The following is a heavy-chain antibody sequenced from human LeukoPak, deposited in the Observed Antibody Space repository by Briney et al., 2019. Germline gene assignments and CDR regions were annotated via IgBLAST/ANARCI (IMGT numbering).Heavy chain of an antibody. V-gene: IGHV3-23*01. CDR2: ISASGSAT. J-gene: IGHJ4*02. D-gene: IGHD3-3*01. Sequence: GGSLRLSCAASGFTLGSANAMTWVRQAPGKGLEWVSLISASGSATYYADSVRGRFAISRDISKNTLFLQMSSLRTEDTAVYYCAKGTLFGVVTSFDFWGQGTLVTVSS. CDR3: AKGTLFGVVTSFDF. CDR1: GFTLGSANA.